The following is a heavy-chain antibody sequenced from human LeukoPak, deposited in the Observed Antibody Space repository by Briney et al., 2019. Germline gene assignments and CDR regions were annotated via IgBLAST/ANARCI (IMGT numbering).Heavy chain of an antibody. CDR2: ISPGDSGI. D-gene: IGHD1-26*01. V-gene: IGHV5-51*01. CDR3: ATLVGATVYFDY. Sequence: GESLKISCKGSGYSFTNFWIGWVRQMPGKGLEWMGVISPGDSGIRYSPSFQGQVTISADKSVSTAYLQWSSLKALDTAMYYCATLVGATVYFDYWGQGTLVTVSS. J-gene: IGHJ4*02. CDR1: GYSFTNFW.